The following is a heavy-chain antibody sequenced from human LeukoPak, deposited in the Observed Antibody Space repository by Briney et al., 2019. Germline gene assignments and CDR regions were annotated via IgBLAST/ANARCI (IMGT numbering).Heavy chain of an antibody. Sequence: SETLSLTCTVSGGSISSYYWSWIRQPPGKGLEWIGYIYYSGSTNYNPSLKSRVTISVDTSKNQFSLKLSSVTAADTAVYYCARQVQDYGGIFDYWGQGTLVTVSS. CDR1: GGSISSYY. J-gene: IGHJ4*02. CDR2: IYYSGST. D-gene: IGHD4-23*01. CDR3: ARQVQDYGGIFDY. V-gene: IGHV4-59*08.